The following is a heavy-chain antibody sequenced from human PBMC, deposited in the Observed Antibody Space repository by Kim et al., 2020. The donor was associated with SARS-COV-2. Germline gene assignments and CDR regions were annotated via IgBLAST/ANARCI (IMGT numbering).Heavy chain of an antibody. V-gene: IGHV3-74*01. CDR3: ARVAGFTIFGVVPGNYYYMDV. CDR2: INSDGSST. D-gene: IGHD3-3*01. CDR1: GFTFSSYW. Sequence: GGSLRLSCAASGFTFSSYWMHWVRQAPGKGLVWVSRINSDGSSTSYADSVKGRFTISRDNAKNTLYLQMNSLRAEDTAVYYCARVAGFTIFGVVPGNYYYMDVWGKGTTVPVSS. J-gene: IGHJ6*03.